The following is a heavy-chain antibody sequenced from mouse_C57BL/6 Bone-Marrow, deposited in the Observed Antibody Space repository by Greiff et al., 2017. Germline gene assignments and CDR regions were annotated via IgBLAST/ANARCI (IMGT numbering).Heavy chain of an antibody. J-gene: IGHJ1*03. CDR3: ARSPYCYGSSWYFDV. CDR2: IYPGSGST. Sequence: VQLQQPGAELVKPGASVKMSCKASGYTFTSYWITWVKQRPGKGLEWIGDIYPGSGSTNYNEKFKSKATLTVDTSSNTAYMQLSSLTSEDSAVYYCARSPYCYGSSWYFDVWGTGTTVTVSS. D-gene: IGHD1-1*01. CDR1: GYTFTSYW. V-gene: IGHV1-55*01.